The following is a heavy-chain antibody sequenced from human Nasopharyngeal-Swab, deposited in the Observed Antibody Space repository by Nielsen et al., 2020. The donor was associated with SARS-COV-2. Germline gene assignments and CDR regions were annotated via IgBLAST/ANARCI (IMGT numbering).Heavy chain of an antibody. D-gene: IGHD6-13*01. V-gene: IGHV3-48*02. J-gene: IGHJ4*02. CDR2: IRRSSSTI. CDR3: WRQGSWYLSLAFDY. CDR1: GFTFSSYR. Sequence: LKISCAASGFTFSSYRMNWVRQAPGKGLEWVSYIRRSSSTIYYADSVKGRFTNTRDNAKNSLYLQMNSLRDEDTAVYYGWRQGSWYLSLAFDYWGQGTLVTVSS.